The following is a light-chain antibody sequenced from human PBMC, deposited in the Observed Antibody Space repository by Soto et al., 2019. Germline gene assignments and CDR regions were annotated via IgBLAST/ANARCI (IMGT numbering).Light chain of an antibody. CDR2: DAS. CDR3: QQYNNCPPLT. V-gene: IGKV3-15*01. CDR1: QRIGSD. J-gene: IGKJ4*01. Sequence: EVLMTQSPATLSVSPGERVTLSCRASQRIGSDLAWYQQKPGQAPRLLIYDASTRATGLPARFSGSGSGTDFTLSISSLQSEDIAVYYCQQYNNCPPLTFGGGTKVEIK.